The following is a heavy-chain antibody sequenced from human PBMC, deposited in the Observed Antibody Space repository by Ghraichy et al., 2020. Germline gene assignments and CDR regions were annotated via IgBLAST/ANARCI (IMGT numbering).Heavy chain of an antibody. CDR1: GFPLSSYS. Sequence: GGSLRLSCIASGFPLSSYSLNWVRQAPGKGPEWISYITSSGRFTSYTDSVKGRFTISRDNAENSVYLQMSSLRDEDTAVYYCARGSSVIRYYYYDAMVVLGPGATVIVSS. CDR3: ARGSSVIRYYYYDAMVV. V-gene: IGHV3-21*05. D-gene: IGHD4-23*01. CDR2: ITSSGRFT. J-gene: IGHJ6*02.